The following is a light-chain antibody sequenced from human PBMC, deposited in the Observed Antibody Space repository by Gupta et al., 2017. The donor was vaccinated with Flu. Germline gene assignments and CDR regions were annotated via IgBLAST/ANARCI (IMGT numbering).Light chain of an antibody. CDR2: WAS. CDR3: QQYYSTPLT. Sequence: INCKSSQSVLYSSNNKNYLAWYQQKPGQPPKLLIYWASTRESGVPDRFSGSGSGTDFTLTISSLQAEDVAVYYCQQYYSTPLTFGGGTKVEIK. J-gene: IGKJ4*01. CDR1: QSVLYSSNNKNY. V-gene: IGKV4-1*01.